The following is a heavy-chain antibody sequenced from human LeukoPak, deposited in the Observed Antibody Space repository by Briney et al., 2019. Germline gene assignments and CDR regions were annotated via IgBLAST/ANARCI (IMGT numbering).Heavy chain of an antibody. CDR3: ARDSQIDYYDSSGYYHT. CDR2: ISAYNGTT. V-gene: IGHV1-18*01. Sequence: ASVKVSCKASGYTFTSYGISWVRQAPGQGLEWMGWISAYNGTTNYAQKLQGRVTMTTDTSTSTAYMELRSLRSDDTAVYYCARDSQIDYYDSSGYYHTWGQGTLVTVSS. J-gene: IGHJ5*02. CDR1: GYTFTSYG. D-gene: IGHD3-22*01.